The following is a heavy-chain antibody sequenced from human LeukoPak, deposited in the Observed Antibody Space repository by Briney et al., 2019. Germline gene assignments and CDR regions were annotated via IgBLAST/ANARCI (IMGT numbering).Heavy chain of an antibody. CDR2: TLYRSKWYN. CDR3: ARSHYYGMDV. V-gene: IGHV6-1*01. J-gene: IGHJ6*02. Sequence: SHTLSLTCALSGDSVSSNSASWNWISQSPSRGLEWLGKTLYRSKWYNDYAVSVKSRITINPDTSKNQFSLQLNSVTPEDTAVYYCARSHYYGMDVWGQGTTVTVAS. CDR1: GDSVSSNSAS.